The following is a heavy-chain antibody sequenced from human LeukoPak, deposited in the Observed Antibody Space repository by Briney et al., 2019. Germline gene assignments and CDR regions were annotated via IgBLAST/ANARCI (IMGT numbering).Heavy chain of an antibody. D-gene: IGHD3-10*01. J-gene: IGHJ5*01. CDR2: INPTSTSI. CDR3: VRLRRNSNRSYYYYYYDS. CDR1: GLTFSDYS. V-gene: IGHV3-21*01. Sequence: GGSLRLSCVASGLTFSDYSINWVRRAPGKGLEWVSSINPTSTSIYYADAVRGRFTIPGDNAKSSLYLQMDSLRAEDTAVYYCVRLRRNSNRSYYYYYYDSWGQGILVTVSS.